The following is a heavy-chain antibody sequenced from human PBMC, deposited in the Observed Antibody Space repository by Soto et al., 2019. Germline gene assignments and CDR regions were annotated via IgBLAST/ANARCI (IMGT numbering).Heavy chain of an antibody. CDR3: ARNWNDVPTSYNWFDP. CDR2: IWYDGSNK. D-gene: IGHD1-1*01. Sequence: QVQLVESGGGVVQPGRSLRLSCAASGFTFSSYGMHWVRQAPGKGLEWVAVIWYDGSNKYYADSVKGRFTISRDNSKNTLYLQRNSLRAEDTVVYYCARNWNDVPTSYNWFDPWGQGTLVTVSS. J-gene: IGHJ5*02. V-gene: IGHV3-33*01. CDR1: GFTFSSYG.